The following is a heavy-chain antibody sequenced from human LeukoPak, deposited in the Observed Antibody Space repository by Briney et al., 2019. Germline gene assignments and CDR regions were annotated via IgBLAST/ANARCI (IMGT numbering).Heavy chain of an antibody. CDR1: GFTFSSYS. D-gene: IGHD6-13*01. Sequence: GGSLRLSCAASGFTFSSYSMNWVRQAPGKGLGWVSSISSSSSYIYYADSVKGRFTISRDNAKNSLYLQMNSLRAGDTAVYYCRIAAALLDYWGQGTLVTVSS. CDR3: RIAAALLDY. J-gene: IGHJ4*02. V-gene: IGHV3-21*01. CDR2: ISSSSSYI.